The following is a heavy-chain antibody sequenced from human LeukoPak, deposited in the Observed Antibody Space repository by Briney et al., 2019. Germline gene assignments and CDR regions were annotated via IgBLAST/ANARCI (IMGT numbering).Heavy chain of an antibody. D-gene: IGHD3-22*01. Sequence: GASVKVSCKASGYTFTGYYMHWVRQAPGQGLEWMGWINPNSGGTNYAQKFQGRVTMTRDTSISTAYMELSRLRSDDTAVYYCARDAIDSSGFDFDYWGQGTLVTVSS. CDR1: GYTFTGYY. CDR3: ARDAIDSSGFDFDY. J-gene: IGHJ4*02. V-gene: IGHV1-2*02. CDR2: INPNSGGT.